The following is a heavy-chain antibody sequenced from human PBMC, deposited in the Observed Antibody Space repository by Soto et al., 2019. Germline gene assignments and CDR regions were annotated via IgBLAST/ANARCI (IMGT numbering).Heavy chain of an antibody. CDR1: GLTFSTSA. CDR3: ARNADHRLVRGWLAP. CDR2: ISHDGSHE. D-gene: IGHD3-10*01. V-gene: IGHV3-30-3*01. Sequence: QGQLHESGGGVVQPGRSLRLSCAASGLTFSTSAMHWVRQAPGKGLEWVAMISHDGSHEYYGDSVKGRFSVSRDNSHNILHLQMNSLRIDDTAVYFCARNADHRLVRGWLAPWGQGTLVTVSS. J-gene: IGHJ5*02.